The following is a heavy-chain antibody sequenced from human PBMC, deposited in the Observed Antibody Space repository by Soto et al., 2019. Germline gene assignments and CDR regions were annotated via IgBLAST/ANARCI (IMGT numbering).Heavy chain of an antibody. D-gene: IGHD3-3*01. V-gene: IGHV4-34*01. CDR3: ARGGLEYDFWSGYYKGGYFDY. Sequence: SETLSLTCAVYGGSFSGYYWSWIRQPPGKGLEWIGEINHSGSTNYNPSLKSRVTISVDTSKNQFSLKLSSVTAADTAVYYCARGGLEYDFWSGYYKGGYFDYWGQGTLVTVSS. CDR1: GGSFSGYY. CDR2: INHSGST. J-gene: IGHJ4*02.